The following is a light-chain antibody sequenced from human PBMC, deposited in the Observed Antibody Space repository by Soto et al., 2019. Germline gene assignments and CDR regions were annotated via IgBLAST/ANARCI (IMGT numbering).Light chain of an antibody. Sequence: DIQIPQSPSSFSASVGDRVTITCRASQGVSRWLAWYQQKPGRAPKLLIYAASTLQSGVPSRFSGSGSGTDFTLTISGLQPEDFGTYYCHQLNSFPITFGQGRRLEIK. CDR1: QGVSRW. J-gene: IGKJ5*01. CDR3: HQLNSFPIT. CDR2: AAS. V-gene: IGKV1D-12*01.